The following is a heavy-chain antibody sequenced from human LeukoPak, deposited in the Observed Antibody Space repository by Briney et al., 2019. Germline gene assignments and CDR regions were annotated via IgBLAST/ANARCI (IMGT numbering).Heavy chain of an antibody. CDR1: GGSIISYY. CDR3: ARDGYYGDYVPGWFDP. Sequence: SETLSLTCTVSGGSIISYYWSWIRQPPGKGLEWIGYIYYSGSTNYNPSLKSRVTISVDTSKNQFSLKLSSVTAADTAVYYCARDGYYGDYVPGWFDPWGQGTLVTVSS. D-gene: IGHD4-17*01. V-gene: IGHV4-59*01. CDR2: IYYSGST. J-gene: IGHJ5*02.